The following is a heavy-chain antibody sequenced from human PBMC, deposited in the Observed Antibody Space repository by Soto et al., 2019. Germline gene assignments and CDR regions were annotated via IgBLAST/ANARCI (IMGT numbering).Heavy chain of an antibody. CDR2: IYYSGST. V-gene: IGHV4-61*01. J-gene: IGHJ4*02. CDR1: GGSVSSGSYY. CDR3: ARTYCSGGSCYSYYFDY. Sequence: SETLSLTCTVSGGSVSSGSYYWSWIRQPPGKGLEWIGYIYYSGSTNYNPSLKSRVTISVDTSKNQFSLKLSSVTAADTAVYYCARTYCSGGSCYSYYFDYWGQGTLVTVSS. D-gene: IGHD2-15*01.